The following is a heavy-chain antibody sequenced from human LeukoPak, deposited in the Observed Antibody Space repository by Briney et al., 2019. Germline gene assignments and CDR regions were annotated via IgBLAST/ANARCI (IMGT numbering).Heavy chain of an antibody. CDR2: IYSGGSP. V-gene: IGHV3-66*01. CDR1: GFTVSSNY. CDR3: AREDSSGYYNYFDY. Sequence: QSGGSLRLSCAASGFTVSSNYMSWVRQAPGKGLEWVSVIYSGGSPYYADSVKGRFTISRDNSKNTLYLQMDSLRAEDTAVYYCAREDSSGYYNYFDYWGQGTLVTVSS. D-gene: IGHD3-22*01. J-gene: IGHJ4*02.